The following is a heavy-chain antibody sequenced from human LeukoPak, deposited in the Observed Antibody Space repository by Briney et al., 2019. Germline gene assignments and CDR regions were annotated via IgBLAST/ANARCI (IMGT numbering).Heavy chain of an antibody. Sequence: GGSLRLSCAASGFTFSNAWLNWVRQAPGKGLEWVGHIKSKTDGGTTDYAAPVKGRFTISRDDSKNTLFLQMNSLRAEDTAVYYCAKDEGIAVLYYYGMDVWGQGTTVTVSS. J-gene: IGHJ6*02. D-gene: IGHD6-19*01. V-gene: IGHV3-15*01. CDR1: GFTFSNAW. CDR2: IKSKTDGGTT. CDR3: AKDEGIAVLYYYGMDV.